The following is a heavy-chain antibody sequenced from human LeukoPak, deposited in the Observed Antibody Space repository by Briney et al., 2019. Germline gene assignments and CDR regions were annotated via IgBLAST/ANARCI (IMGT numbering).Heavy chain of an antibody. D-gene: IGHD3-3*01. CDR3: ARHSYDFWSGYYDY. CDR2: VYYSGST. Sequence: SETLSLTCSVSGGSISTYYWSWIRQAPGKGLEWIGYVYYSGSTEYDPSLKSRVTISVDTSKNQFSLKLSSVTAADTAVYYCARHSYDFWSGYYDYWGQGTLVTVSS. J-gene: IGHJ4*02. V-gene: IGHV4-59*08. CDR1: GGSISTYY.